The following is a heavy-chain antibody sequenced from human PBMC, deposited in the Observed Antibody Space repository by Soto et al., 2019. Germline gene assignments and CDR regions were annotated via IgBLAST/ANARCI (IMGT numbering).Heavy chain of an antibody. J-gene: IGHJ6*02. V-gene: IGHV1-18*01. CDR3: AREGDAPYYYYGMDV. CDR1: GYTFTSYG. CDR2: ISGYNGKT. D-gene: IGHD2-21*02. Sequence: ASVKVSCKASGYTFTSYGISWVRQAPGQGLEWTGWISGYNGKTNYAQKVQDRVTMTTDTSTSTVYMELRSLRSDDTAVYYCAREGDAPYYYYGMDVWGQGTTVTVSS.